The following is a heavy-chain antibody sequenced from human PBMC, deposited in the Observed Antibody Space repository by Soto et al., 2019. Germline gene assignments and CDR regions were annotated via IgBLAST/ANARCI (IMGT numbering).Heavy chain of an antibody. J-gene: IGHJ4*02. Sequence: ASVNVSCKASGYTFTAYYIHWVRQAPGQGLEWMGWISTNSLVTNNAQKFQGRVTMTRDASTRTAYMELSRLRSEDTAVYDCARSPTYWGQGTLVTVSS. CDR1: GYTFTAYY. V-gene: IGHV1-2*02. CDR3: ARSPTY. CDR2: ISTNSLVT.